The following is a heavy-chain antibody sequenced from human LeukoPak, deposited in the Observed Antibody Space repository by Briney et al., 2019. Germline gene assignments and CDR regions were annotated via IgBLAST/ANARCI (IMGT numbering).Heavy chain of an antibody. V-gene: IGHV4-39*01. D-gene: IGHD1-26*01. J-gene: IGHJ4*02. CDR2: MYFSGTT. Sequence: SETLSLTCTVSGGSVSSSFYYWGWIRQPPGKGLEWIGSMYFSGTTHYNPSLKSRVTISVDTSKNQFSLKLTSVTAADTAVYYCANAASYSVDYWGQGTLVTVSS. CDR3: ANAASYSVDY. CDR1: GGSVSSSFYY.